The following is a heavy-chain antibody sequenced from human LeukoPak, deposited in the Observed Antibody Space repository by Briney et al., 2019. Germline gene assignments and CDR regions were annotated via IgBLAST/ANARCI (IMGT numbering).Heavy chain of an antibody. CDR2: ISGDGGSR. J-gene: IGHJ4*02. Sequence: GGSLRLSCAVSGFTFDDYAMHWVRQAPGKGLEWVSLISGDGGSRYYAGSVKGRFTVSRDNSKNSLYLQMNRLRAEDTAFYYCAKGADPLTWRMTTVAGTRFDFWGQGTLVTVSS. CDR3: AKGADPLTWRMTTVAGTRFDF. CDR1: GFTFDDYA. D-gene: IGHD6-19*01. V-gene: IGHV3-43*02.